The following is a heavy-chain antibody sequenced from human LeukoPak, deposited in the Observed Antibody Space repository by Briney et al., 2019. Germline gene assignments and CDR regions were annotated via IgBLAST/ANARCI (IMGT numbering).Heavy chain of an antibody. D-gene: IGHD5-18*01. CDR3: AKDFSGVPVDTAMVFRIFDY. CDR2: IKQDGSEK. J-gene: IGHJ4*02. Sequence: GGSLRLSCAASGFTFSSYWMSWVRQAPGKGLEWVANIKQDGSEKYYVDSVKGRFTISRDNAKNSLYLQMNSLRAEDTAVYYCAKDFSGVPVDTAMVFRIFDYWGQGTLVTVSS. CDR1: GFTFSSYW. V-gene: IGHV3-7*01.